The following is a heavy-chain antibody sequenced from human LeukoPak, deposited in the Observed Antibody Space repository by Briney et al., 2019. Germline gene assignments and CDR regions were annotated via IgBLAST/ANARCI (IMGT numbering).Heavy chain of an antibody. CDR3: AISFGLSGSS. Sequence: KSGGFLRLSCVASGFTFSSYPMNWVRQAPGKGLEWASSISSGSSYIDYADSVKGRFTISRDNAKNSLYLQMHSLRAEDTGMYYCAISFGLSGSSWGQGTLVTVSS. CDR2: ISSGSSYI. J-gene: IGHJ5*02. CDR1: GFTFSSYP. V-gene: IGHV3-21*06. D-gene: IGHD3-10*01.